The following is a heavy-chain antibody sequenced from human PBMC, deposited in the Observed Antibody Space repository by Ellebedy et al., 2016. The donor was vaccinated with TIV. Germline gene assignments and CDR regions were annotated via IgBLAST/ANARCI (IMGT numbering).Heavy chain of an antibody. J-gene: IGHJ4*02. D-gene: IGHD2-2*01. CDR1: GFTFNTYW. CDR2: IKPDGSET. V-gene: IGHV3-7*03. CDR3: GKDIEPGGLHS. Sequence: GGSLRLXCAASGFTFNTYWMSWVRQAPGKGLEWVANIKPDGSETFSVDSVKGRFTISRDNAENSLYLQMNSLRAEDTAVYYCGKDIEPGGLHSWGQGTLVIVSS.